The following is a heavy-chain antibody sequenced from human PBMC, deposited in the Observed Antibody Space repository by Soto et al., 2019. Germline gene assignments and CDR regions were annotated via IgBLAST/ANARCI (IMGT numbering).Heavy chain of an antibody. CDR2: IYHSGST. CDR1: GGSISSSNW. J-gene: IGHJ5*02. Sequence: SETLSVTCAISGGSISSSNWWSWVRQPPGKGLEWIGEIYHSGSTNYNPSLKSRVTISVDKSKNQFSLKLSSVTAADTAVYYCARGRGRDCSSTSCYRDWFDPWGQGTLVTVS. D-gene: IGHD2-2*01. CDR3: ARGRGRDCSSTSCYRDWFDP. V-gene: IGHV4-4*02.